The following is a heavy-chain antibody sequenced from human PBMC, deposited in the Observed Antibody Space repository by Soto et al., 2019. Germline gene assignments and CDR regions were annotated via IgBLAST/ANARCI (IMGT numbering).Heavy chain of an antibody. Sequence: ASVKVCCKASGYTLTNYYLHWVRQAPRQGLEWMGIMNPSDGSITYAEKFQGRVTMTRDTSTSTVYMELNSVTAADTAVYYCARDLWGYCGTDCYPLDVWGQGTTVTVSS. V-gene: IGHV1-46*01. J-gene: IGHJ6*02. CDR2: MNPSDGSI. CDR1: GYTLTNYY. D-gene: IGHD2-21*02. CDR3: ARDLWGYCGTDCYPLDV.